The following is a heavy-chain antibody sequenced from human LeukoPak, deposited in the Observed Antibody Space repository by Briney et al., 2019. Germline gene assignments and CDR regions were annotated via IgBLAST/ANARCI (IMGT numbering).Heavy chain of an antibody. V-gene: IGHV3-21*06. D-gene: IGHD3-3*02. CDR1: GFIISDFT. J-gene: IGHJ5*02. CDR3: ARDLRHIGASDYSHSPS. Sequence: GGSLRLSCAASGFIISDFTMNWVRQAPGKGLEWVSSISSDPNYIYCADLVKGRFTISRDNAKNSLCLEMDSLRVEDTAVYFFARDLRHIGASDYSHSPSWGPGTLVTVSS. CDR2: ISSDPNYI.